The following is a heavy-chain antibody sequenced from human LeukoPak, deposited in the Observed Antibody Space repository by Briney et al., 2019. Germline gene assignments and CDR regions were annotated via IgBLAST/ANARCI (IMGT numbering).Heavy chain of an antibody. V-gene: IGHV4-34*01. CDR3: ARETGYCSGGSCYSRWFHP. Sequence: SETLSLICAVCGGSFSGYYGSWIRQPPGKGLEWIGEINHSGSTNYNPSLKSRVTISVDTSKNQFSLKLSSVTAADTAVYYCARETGYCSGGSCYSRWFHPWGEGTLVTVSS. CDR1: GGSFSGYY. D-gene: IGHD2-15*01. CDR2: INHSGST. J-gene: IGHJ5*02.